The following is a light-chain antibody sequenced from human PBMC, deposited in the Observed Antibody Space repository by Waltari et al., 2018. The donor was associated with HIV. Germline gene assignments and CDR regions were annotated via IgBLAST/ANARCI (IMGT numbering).Light chain of an antibody. V-gene: IGLV1-44*01. CDR2: NNK. Sequence: QSVLTQPPSASGTPGQRVTISCSGSNSNIGSNTVTWYQQLPGTAPKLLIYNNKPRPSGVPDRISGSKSGTSASLAISGLQSEDEADYYCAAWDDSLNGVVFGGGTKLTVL. CDR3: AAWDDSLNGVV. J-gene: IGLJ2*01. CDR1: NSNIGSNT.